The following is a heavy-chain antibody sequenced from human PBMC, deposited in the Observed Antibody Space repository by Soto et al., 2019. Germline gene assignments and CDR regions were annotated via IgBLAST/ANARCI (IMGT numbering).Heavy chain of an antibody. D-gene: IGHD5-12*01. CDR1: GFTFGDYA. CDR2: IRNDIYDETT. J-gene: IGHJ4*02. Sequence: VLLEESGGGVVQPGKSLRLACAGSGFTFGDYAINWVRQVPGKGLEWLGFIRNDIYDETTEYAASVKGRIIISRDDSKSMAYLQMDSLKTEDTGVYYCTRGRDGYNPYYFLYWGQGALVTVSS. CDR3: TRGRDGYNPYYFLY. V-gene: IGHV3-49*04.